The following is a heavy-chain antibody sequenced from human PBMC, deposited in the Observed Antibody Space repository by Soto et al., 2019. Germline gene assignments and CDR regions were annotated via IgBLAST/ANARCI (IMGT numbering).Heavy chain of an antibody. CDR1: GGSISSGGYY. CDR3: ARDSGSIAAPSGYYYYGMDV. J-gene: IGHJ6*02. Sequence: SETLSLTCTVSGGSISSGGYYWSWIRQHPGKGLEWIGYIYYSGSTYYNPSLKGRVTISVDTSKNQFSLKLSSVTAADTAVYYCARDSGSIAAPSGYYYYGMDVWGQGTTVTVSS. V-gene: IGHV4-31*03. D-gene: IGHD6-6*01. CDR2: IYYSGST.